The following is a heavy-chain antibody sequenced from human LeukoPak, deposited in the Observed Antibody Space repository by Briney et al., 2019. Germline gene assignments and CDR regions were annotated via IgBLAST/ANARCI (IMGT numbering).Heavy chain of an antibody. J-gene: IGHJ4*02. CDR3: ARDWPARGYSYDYYFDY. Sequence: ASVKVSCKASGYTFTGYYIHWVRQAPGQGLEWMGWINPHSGGTNYAQKFQGRVTMTRDTSISTVYMELSRLRSDDTAVYYCARDWPARGYSYDYYFDYWGRGTLVTVSS. CDR1: GYTFTGYY. V-gene: IGHV1-2*02. CDR2: INPHSGGT. D-gene: IGHD5-18*01.